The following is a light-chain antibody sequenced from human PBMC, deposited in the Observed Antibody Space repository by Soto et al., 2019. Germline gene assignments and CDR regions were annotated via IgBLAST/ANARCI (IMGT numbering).Light chain of an antibody. CDR1: HTISSW. Sequence: DIQMTQSPSTLSGSVGDRVTITCRASHTISSWLAWYQQKPGKAPKLLIYKASTLKSGVPSSFSGSGSGTEFTLTISSLQPDDFATYYCQQYNSYSQTFGQGTKVDI. J-gene: IGKJ1*01. V-gene: IGKV1-5*03. CDR2: KAS. CDR3: QQYNSYSQT.